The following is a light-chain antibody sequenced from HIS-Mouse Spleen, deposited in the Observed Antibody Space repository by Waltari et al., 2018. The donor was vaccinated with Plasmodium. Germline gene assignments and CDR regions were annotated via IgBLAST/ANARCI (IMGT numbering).Light chain of an antibody. CDR3: YSTDSSGNHRV. V-gene: IGLV3-10*01. Sequence: SYELTQPPSVSVPPGQTARITCSGDALPKKYAYWYQQKSGQAPVLVIYEDSKRPSGMPERFSGSSSGTMATLTISGAQVEDEADYYCYSTDSSGNHRVFGGGTKLTVL. J-gene: IGLJ3*02. CDR2: EDS. CDR1: ALPKKY.